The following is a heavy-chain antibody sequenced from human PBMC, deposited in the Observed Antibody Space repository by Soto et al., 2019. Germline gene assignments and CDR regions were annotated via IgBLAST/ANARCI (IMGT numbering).Heavy chain of an antibody. Sequence: GGSLRLSCAASGFTFSSYGMHWVRQAPGKGLEWVAVIWYDGNNKYYADSVKGRFTISRDNSKDTLYLQMNSLRAEDTAVYHCARDRRHCSSISCHPYLDFDYWGQGTLVTVSS. V-gene: IGHV3-33*01. D-gene: IGHD2-2*01. J-gene: IGHJ4*02. CDR1: GFTFSSYG. CDR2: IWYDGNNK. CDR3: ARDRRHCSSISCHPYLDFDY.